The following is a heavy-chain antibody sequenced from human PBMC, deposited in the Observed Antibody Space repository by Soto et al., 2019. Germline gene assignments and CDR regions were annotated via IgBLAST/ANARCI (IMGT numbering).Heavy chain of an antibody. D-gene: IGHD6-13*01. Sequence: EVQLLESGGGLVQPGGSLRLSCAGSEFTSSRYALSWVRQAPGEGLEWVSGISGTGDSTYYADSVKGRFTVSRDNSKNKLYLQMHSLRAEDTAVYYCAKYAGNYYHYYDMDVWGKGTTVTVSS. J-gene: IGHJ6*03. CDR2: ISGTGDST. CDR3: AKYAGNYYHYYDMDV. CDR1: EFTSSRYA. V-gene: IGHV3-23*01.